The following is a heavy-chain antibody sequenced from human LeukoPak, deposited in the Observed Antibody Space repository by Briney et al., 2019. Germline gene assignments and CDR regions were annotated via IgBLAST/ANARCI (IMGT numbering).Heavy chain of an antibody. CDR1: GFTFSSYA. V-gene: IGHV3-30-3*01. CDR3: ARPYSSSYQFDY. D-gene: IGHD6-6*01. CDR2: ISYDGSNK. J-gene: IGHJ4*02. Sequence: GGSLRLSCAASGFTFSSYAMHWVRQAPGKGLEWVAVISYDGSNKYYADSVKGRFTISRDNSKNTLYLQMNSLRAEDTAVYYCARPYSSSYQFDYWGQGTLVTVSS.